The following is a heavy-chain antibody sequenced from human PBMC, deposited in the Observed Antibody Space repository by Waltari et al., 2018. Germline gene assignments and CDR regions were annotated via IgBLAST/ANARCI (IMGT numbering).Heavy chain of an antibody. V-gene: IGHV3-30*02. CDR2: IRYDGSNK. J-gene: IGHJ3*01. Sequence: QVPLVESGGGVVQPGGSLRLSCAASGISFSTSGMHWVRQTPGKGLEWLAFIRYDGSNKYYGDSVKGRFTISRDNSKNTLYLQMDSLRTEDTAVYYCAAELIGEAFDVWGQGTRVTVSS. CDR1: GISFSTSG. CDR3: AAELIGEAFDV.